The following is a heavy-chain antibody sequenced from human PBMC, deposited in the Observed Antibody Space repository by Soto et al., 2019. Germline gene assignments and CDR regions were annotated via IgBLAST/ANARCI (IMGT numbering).Heavy chain of an antibody. J-gene: IGHJ6*02. CDR1: GFTFSSYS. CDR2: ISSSSSYI. D-gene: IGHD2-2*01. V-gene: IGHV3-21*01. CDR3: ARDVVVPAAMPGEYYYYGMDV. Sequence: GGSLRLSCAASGFTFSSYSMNWVRQAPGKGLEWVSSISSSSSYIYYADSVKGRFTISRDNAKNSLYLQMNSLRAEDTAVHYCARDVVVPAAMPGEYYYYGMDVWGQGTTVTVSS.